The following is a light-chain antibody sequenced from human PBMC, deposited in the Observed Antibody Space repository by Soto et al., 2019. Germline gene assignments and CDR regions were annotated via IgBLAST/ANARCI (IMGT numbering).Light chain of an antibody. Sequence: EILFTKFQGTLSLSPGERATLSCRASQSVSSSYLAWYQPKPGQAPRLLIYGAPSRATGIPDRFSVSGSGTDFTLTISRLEPEDFAVYYCQQYGSSGTFGQGTKV. CDR1: QSVSSSY. CDR3: QQYGSSGT. J-gene: IGKJ1*01. CDR2: GAP. V-gene: IGKV3-20*01.